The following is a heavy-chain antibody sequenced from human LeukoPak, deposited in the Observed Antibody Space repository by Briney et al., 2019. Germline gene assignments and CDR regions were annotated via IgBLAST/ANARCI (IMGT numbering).Heavy chain of an antibody. J-gene: IGHJ4*02. CDR2: IYYSGST. CDR1: TFSRYW. CDR3: ARLTVTPDY. Sequence: TFSRYWMSWVRQPPGKGLEWIGSIYYSGSTYYNPSLKSRVTISVDTSKNQFSLKLSSVTAADTAVYYCARLTVTPDYWGQGTLVTVSS. D-gene: IGHD4-17*01. V-gene: IGHV4-39*01.